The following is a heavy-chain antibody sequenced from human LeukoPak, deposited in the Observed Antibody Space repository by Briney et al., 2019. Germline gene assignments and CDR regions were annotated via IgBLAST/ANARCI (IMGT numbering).Heavy chain of an antibody. V-gene: IGHV3-30*19. Sequence: GGSLRLSCAASRFAASGFTFSTFGMHWVRQAPGKGLEWVAVISYDGSNKYYADSVKGRFTISRDNSKNALYLQMNSLRAEDTAVYYCAREERDGYNYYWYFDLWGRGTLVTVSS. CDR1: SRFAASGFTFSTFG. CDR3: AREERDGYNYYWYFDL. D-gene: IGHD5-24*01. CDR2: ISYDGSNK. J-gene: IGHJ2*01.